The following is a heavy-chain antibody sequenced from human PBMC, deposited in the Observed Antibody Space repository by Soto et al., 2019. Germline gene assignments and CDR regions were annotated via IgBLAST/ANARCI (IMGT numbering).Heavy chain of an antibody. CDR3: TTRGDAYHADFDY. CDR1: GVTLSDSA. J-gene: IGHJ4*02. D-gene: IGHD2-2*01. V-gene: IGHV3-73*01. CDR2: IRSKANSYAT. Sequence: EVQLVEAGGGLVQPGDSLKLSCAASGVTLSDSAVHWVRQASGKGLEWVGRIRSKANSYATAYGASVKGRFTISRDDSKNTASLQMNSLKTEDTALYYCTTRGDAYHADFDYWGQGTLVTVSS.